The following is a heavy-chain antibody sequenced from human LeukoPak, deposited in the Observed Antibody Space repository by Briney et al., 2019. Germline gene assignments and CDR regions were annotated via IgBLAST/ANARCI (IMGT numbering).Heavy chain of an antibody. J-gene: IGHJ6*02. CDR1: GFTFDDYA. V-gene: IGHV3-9*01. CDR2: ICWNSGNI. CDR3: AKGGLYYYYYYGMDV. D-gene: IGHD3-16*01. Sequence: GGSLRLSCAASGFTFDDYAMHWVRQAPGKGLEWVAGICWNSGNIGCADSVRGRFTISRDNAKNSLYLQINSLRAGDTALYYCAKGGLYYYYYYGMDVWGQGTTVTVSS.